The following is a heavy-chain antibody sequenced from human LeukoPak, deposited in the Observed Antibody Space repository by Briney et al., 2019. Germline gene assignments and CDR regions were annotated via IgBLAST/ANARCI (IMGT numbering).Heavy chain of an antibody. J-gene: IGHJ4*02. D-gene: IGHD6-19*01. CDR3: ARVGKNGWDFDH. V-gene: IGHV3-7*01. Sequence: GGSLRLSCAASGFTFSSYWMSWVRQAPGKGLAWVANIIEGGDVKYYVDSVKGRFTISRDNTKNSLYLQMTSLRADDTAVYYCARVGKNGWDFDHWGQGTLVTVSS. CDR1: GFTFSSYW. CDR2: IIEGGDVK.